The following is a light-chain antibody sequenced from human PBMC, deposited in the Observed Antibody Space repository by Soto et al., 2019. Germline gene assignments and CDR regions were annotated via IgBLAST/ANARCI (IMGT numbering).Light chain of an antibody. V-gene: IGLV3-21*02. J-gene: IGLJ3*02. CDR1: NIGSKS. CDR3: QVWDRSSCHWV. Sequence: SYELTQPPSVSVAPGQTATVTCGGGNIGSKSDHWYQQKPGQAPVLVVHDDTDRPTGIPGRFSGSNSGDTATLTISGVEAGDEADYYCQVWDRSSCHWVFGGGTKLTVL. CDR2: DDT.